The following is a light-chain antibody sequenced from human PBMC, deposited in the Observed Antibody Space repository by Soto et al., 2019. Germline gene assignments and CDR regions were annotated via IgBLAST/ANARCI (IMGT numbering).Light chain of an antibody. CDR2: WAS. CDR3: QQDYSTPPEYT. Sequence: DIVMTQSPDSLAVSLGERATINCKSSQSVLYSSNNKNYIAWYQQKPGQPPKLLIYWASTRESGVPDRFSGSGSGTDFTLTISSLQAEDVAVYYCQQDYSTPPEYTFGQGTKLEIK. J-gene: IGKJ2*01. CDR1: QSVLYSSNNKNY. V-gene: IGKV4-1*01.